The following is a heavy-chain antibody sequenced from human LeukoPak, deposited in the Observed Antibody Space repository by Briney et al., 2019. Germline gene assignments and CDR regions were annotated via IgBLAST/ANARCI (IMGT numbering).Heavy chain of an antibody. J-gene: IGHJ4*02. D-gene: IGHD1-26*01. CDR2: IYYSGST. CDR1: GGSISSYY. Sequence: SETLSLTCAVSGGSISSYYRSWIRQPPGKGLEWIGYIYYSGSTNYNPSLKSRVTISVDTSKNQFSLKLSSVTAADTAVYYCARAIVGASDFDYWGQGTLVTVSS. V-gene: IGHV4-59*01. CDR3: ARAIVGASDFDY.